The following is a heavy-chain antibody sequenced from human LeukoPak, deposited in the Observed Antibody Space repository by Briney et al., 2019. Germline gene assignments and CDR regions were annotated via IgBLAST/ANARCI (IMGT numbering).Heavy chain of an antibody. V-gene: IGHV4-4*02. CDR3: ARDWAGYSYGYIDY. CDR2: IYHSGST. CDR1: GGSISSSNW. J-gene: IGHJ4*02. Sequence: PSETLSLTCAVSGGSISSSNWWSWVRQPPGKGLEWIGEIYHSGSTNYNPSLKSRVTISVDRSKNQFSLKLSSVTAADTAVYYCARDWAGYSYGYIDYWGQGTLVTVSS. D-gene: IGHD5-18*01.